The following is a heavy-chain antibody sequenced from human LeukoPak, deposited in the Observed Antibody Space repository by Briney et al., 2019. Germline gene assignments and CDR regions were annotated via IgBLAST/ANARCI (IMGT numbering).Heavy chain of an antibody. CDR3: ARGGWELLSYFDY. CDR1: GFTFSSYS. Sequence: GGSLRLSCAASGFTFSSYSMNWVRQAPGKGLEWVSSISSSSYIYYADSVKGRFTISRDNAKNSLYLQMNSLRAEDMALYYCARGGWELLSYFDYWGQGTLVTVSS. J-gene: IGHJ4*02. D-gene: IGHD1-26*01. CDR2: ISSSSYI. V-gene: IGHV3-21*04.